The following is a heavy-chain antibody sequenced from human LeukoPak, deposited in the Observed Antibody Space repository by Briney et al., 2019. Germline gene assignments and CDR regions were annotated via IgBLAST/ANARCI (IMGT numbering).Heavy chain of an antibody. CDR3: ARDRQWLVDY. V-gene: IGHV3-21*01. CDR1: GFTFSSYS. D-gene: IGHD6-19*01. Sequence: PGGSLRLSCAASGFTFSSYSMNWVRQAPGKGLEWVSSISSSSSYIYYADSVKGRFTISRDNAKNSLYLQMNSLRAADTAVYYCARDRQWLVDYWGQGTLVTVSS. CDR2: ISSSSSYI. J-gene: IGHJ4*02.